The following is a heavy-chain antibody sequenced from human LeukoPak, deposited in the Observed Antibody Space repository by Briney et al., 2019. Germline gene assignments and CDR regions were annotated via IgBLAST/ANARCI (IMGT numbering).Heavy chain of an antibody. V-gene: IGHV3-30*18. CDR2: ISYDGSNK. Sequence: GGSLRLSCAASGFTFSTYAMSWVRQAPGKGLEWVAVISYDGSNKYYADSVKGRFTISRDNSKNTLYLQMNSLRAEDTAVYYCAKTPASGYDFFDYWGQGTLVTVSS. J-gene: IGHJ4*02. CDR1: GFTFSTYA. D-gene: IGHD5-12*01. CDR3: AKTPASGYDFFDY.